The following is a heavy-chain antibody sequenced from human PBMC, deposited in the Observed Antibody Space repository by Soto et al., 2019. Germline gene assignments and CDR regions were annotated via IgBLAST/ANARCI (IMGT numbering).Heavy chain of an antibody. V-gene: IGHV1-69*06. D-gene: IGHD3-3*01. Sequence: SVKVSCKASGCTFSSYAISWVRQAPGQGLEWMGGIIPIFGTANYAQKFQGRVTITADKSTSTAYMELSSLRSEDTAVYYCARYDFWSGYYPGAIEYGMEVWGQGTTVIVSS. CDR1: GCTFSSYA. J-gene: IGHJ6*01. CDR2: IIPIFGTA. CDR3: ARYDFWSGYYPGAIEYGMEV.